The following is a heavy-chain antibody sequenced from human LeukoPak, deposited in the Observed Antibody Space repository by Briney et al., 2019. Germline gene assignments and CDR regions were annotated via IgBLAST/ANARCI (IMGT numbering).Heavy chain of an antibody. CDR2: ISSSGSTI. J-gene: IGHJ4*02. D-gene: IGHD6-19*01. CDR1: GFTFSSYE. CDR3: AREDSSGYPSGGDY. V-gene: IGHV3-48*03. Sequence: HPGGPLRLSCAASGFTFSSYEMNWVRQAPGKGLEWVSYISSSGSTIYYADSVKGRFTISRDNAKNSLYLQMNSLRAEDTAVYYCAREDSSGYPSGGDYWGQGTLVTVSS.